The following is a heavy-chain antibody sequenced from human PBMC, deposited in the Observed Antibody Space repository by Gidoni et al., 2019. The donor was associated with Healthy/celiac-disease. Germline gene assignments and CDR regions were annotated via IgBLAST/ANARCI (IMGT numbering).Heavy chain of an antibody. V-gene: IGHV3-30-3*01. J-gene: IGHJ4*02. CDR1: GFTFSSYA. D-gene: IGHD6-13*01. CDR2: ISYDGSNK. Sequence: QVQLVESGGGVVQPGRSLRLSCAASGFTFSSYARHWVRQAPGKGLEWVAVISYDGSNKYYADSVKGRFTISRDNSKNTLYLQMNSLRAEDTAVYYCARDLAAAGFDYWGQGTLVTVSS. CDR3: ARDLAAAGFDY.